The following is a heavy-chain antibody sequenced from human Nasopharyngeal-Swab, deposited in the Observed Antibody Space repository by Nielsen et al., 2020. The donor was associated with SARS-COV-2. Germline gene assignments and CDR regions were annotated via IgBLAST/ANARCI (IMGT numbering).Heavy chain of an antibody. CDR3: ARRAARDGYNYEADP. CDR2: VYPGNSEV. V-gene: IGHV5-51*01. D-gene: IGHD5-24*01. Sequence: GGSLRLSCMASGYSFVNHWIGWVRQKPGKGLEWMGMVYPGNSEVAYSPSFQGQVTISADKSTNPAYVQWKGLRASDSGMYFCARRAARDGYNYEADPWGQGTLVTVSS. J-gene: IGHJ5*02. CDR1: GYSFVNHW.